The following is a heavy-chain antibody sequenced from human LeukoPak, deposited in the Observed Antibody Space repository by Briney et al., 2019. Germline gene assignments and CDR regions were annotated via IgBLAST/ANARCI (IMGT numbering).Heavy chain of an antibody. D-gene: IGHD1-26*01. CDR1: GFSSSTYE. CDR3: ARSTILNAFDS. CDR2: ISRSGSYT. V-gene: IGHV3-48*03. Sequence: GGSLRLSCAASGFSSSTYEMSWARQAPGKGLEWVSYISRSGSYTYYAASVRGRFTISRDDAKSSLYLQMNSLRAEDTAPYFCARSTILNAFDSWGQGILVTVSS. J-gene: IGHJ4*02.